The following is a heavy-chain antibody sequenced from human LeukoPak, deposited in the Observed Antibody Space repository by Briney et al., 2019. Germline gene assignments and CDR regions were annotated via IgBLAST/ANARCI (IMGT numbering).Heavy chain of an antibody. D-gene: IGHD5-18*01. CDR1: GFTFSSYA. J-gene: IGHJ4*02. Sequence: PGGSLRLSCAASGFTFSSYAMSWVRQAPGKGLEWVSAISGSGGSTYYADSVKGRFTISRDNSKNTLYLQMNSLRAEDTAVYYCAKSWGIQLWLPGGNHFDYWGQGTLVTVSS. V-gene: IGHV3-23*01. CDR2: ISGSGGST. CDR3: AKSWGIQLWLPGGNHFDY.